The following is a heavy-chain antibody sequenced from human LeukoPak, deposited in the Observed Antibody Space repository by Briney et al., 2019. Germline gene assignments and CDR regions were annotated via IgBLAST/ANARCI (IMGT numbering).Heavy chain of an antibody. V-gene: IGHV3-23*01. Sequence: GGSLRLSCAASGFTFSSYWMSWVRQAPGKGLEWVSAISGSGGSTYYADSVKGRFTISRDNSKNTLYLQMNSLRAEDTAVYYCAKDWNYDILTGPLFCYWGQGTLVTVSS. J-gene: IGHJ4*02. CDR3: AKDWNYDILTGPLFCY. CDR1: GFTFSSYW. CDR2: ISGSGGST. D-gene: IGHD3-9*01.